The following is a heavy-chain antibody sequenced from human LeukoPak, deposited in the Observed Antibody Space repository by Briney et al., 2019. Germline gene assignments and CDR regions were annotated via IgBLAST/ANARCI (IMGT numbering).Heavy chain of an antibody. D-gene: IGHD2-2*01. Sequence: PSETLSLTCTVSGGSISSYYWSWIRQPAGKGLEWIGRIYTSGSTNYNPSLKSRVTMSVDTSKNQFSLKLSSVTAADTAVYYCARAQYCSSTSCYLWVFDPWAREPWSPSPQ. J-gene: IGHJ5*02. CDR3: ARAQYCSSTSCYLWVFDP. CDR2: IYTSGST. V-gene: IGHV4-4*07. CDR1: GGSISSYY.